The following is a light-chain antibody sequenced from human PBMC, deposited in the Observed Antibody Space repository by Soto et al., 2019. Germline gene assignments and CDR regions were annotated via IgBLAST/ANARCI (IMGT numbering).Light chain of an antibody. Sequence: DIQMTQSPSSLSASVGDEVTITCRASQDITIYLNWYQHKPGKAPKLLIYAKTRLQSGVPSRFSGSGSGTDFTLTITSLQPEDFATYYCQQSHSNPLSFGGGTKVEIK. CDR1: QDITIY. CDR2: AKT. V-gene: IGKV1-39*01. J-gene: IGKJ4*01. CDR3: QQSHSNPLS.